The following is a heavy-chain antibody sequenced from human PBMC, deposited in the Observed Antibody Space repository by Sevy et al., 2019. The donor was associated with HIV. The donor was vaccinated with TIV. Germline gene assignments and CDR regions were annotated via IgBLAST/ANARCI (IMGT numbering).Heavy chain of an antibody. CDR1: GDSINTYY. D-gene: IGHD2-2*01. V-gene: IGHV4-59*08. CDR3: TRLRWDLVVVPGATPGCYFDY. Sequence: SDTLSLTCTVSGDSINTYYWIWIRQPPGKGLEWIGYVSHSGNTNYNPSLKSRVSMSLDTSRNQFSLKVKSVTAADTAVYYCTRLRWDLVVVPGATPGCYFDYWGQGTLVTVSS. CDR2: VSHSGNT. J-gene: IGHJ4*02.